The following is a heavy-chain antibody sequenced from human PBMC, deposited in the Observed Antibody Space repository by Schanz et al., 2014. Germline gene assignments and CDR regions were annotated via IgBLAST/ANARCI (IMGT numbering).Heavy chain of an antibody. CDR3: ARDRDQWDGNFCDF. V-gene: IGHV3-23*04. CDR2: ISGSGDNT. J-gene: IGHJ4*02. CDR1: GFTFSRNA. D-gene: IGHD1-26*01. Sequence: EVQLVESGGGLVQPGGSLRLSCAASGFTFSRNAINWVRQAPGRGLEWVSVISGSGDNTNYADSVRGRFTISRDNSKNTMYMQMNSLRSDDTAVYYCARDRDQWDGNFCDFWGQGTLVTVSS.